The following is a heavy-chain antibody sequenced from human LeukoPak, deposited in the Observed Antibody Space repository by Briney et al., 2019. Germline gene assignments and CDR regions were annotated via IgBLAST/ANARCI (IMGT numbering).Heavy chain of an antibody. D-gene: IGHD3-10*01. CDR2: IYPGDSDT. J-gene: IGHJ5*02. CDR1: GYSFTSYW. CDR3: ARQPFTMRAYAGNWFDP. V-gene: IGHV5-51*01. Sequence: GESLKISCKGSGYSFTSYWIGWVRQMPGKGLEWMGIIYPGDSDTRYNPSFQDQVTISADKSISTAYLQWSSLKASDTAMYYCARQPFTMRAYAGNWFDPWGQGTLVTVSS.